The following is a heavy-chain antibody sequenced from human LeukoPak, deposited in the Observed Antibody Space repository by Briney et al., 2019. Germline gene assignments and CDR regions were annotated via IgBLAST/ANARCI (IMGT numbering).Heavy chain of an antibody. CDR2: IKQDGSER. CDR1: GFTFSNYW. J-gene: IGHJ4*02. D-gene: IGHD1-26*01. Sequence: PGGSLRLSCAASGFTFSNYWMSWVRQAPGKGLEWVANIKQDGSERCYVDSVKGRFTISRDNAKNSLYLQMNSLRAEDTAVYYCARYGGSYYFDNWGQGTLVTVSS. V-gene: IGHV3-7*01. CDR3: ARYGGSYYFDN.